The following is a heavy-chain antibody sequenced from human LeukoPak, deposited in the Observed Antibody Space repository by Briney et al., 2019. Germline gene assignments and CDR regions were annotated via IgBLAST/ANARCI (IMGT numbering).Heavy chain of an antibody. Sequence: GGPLRLSCAASGLTFSSYEMNWVRQAPGKGLEWVSYISSSGSTIYYADSVKGRFTISRDNAKNSLYLQMNSLRAEDTAVYYCARGKRGPIDYWGQGTLVTVSS. CDR2: ISSSGSTI. CDR3: ARGKRGPIDY. D-gene: IGHD3-16*01. J-gene: IGHJ4*02. V-gene: IGHV3-48*03. CDR1: GLTFSSYE.